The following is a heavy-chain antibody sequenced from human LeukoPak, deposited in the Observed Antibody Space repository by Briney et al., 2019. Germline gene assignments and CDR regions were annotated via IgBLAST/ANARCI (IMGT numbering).Heavy chain of an antibody. D-gene: IGHD5-12*01. CDR3: ARDAYGNSGQYSGYDGIFDY. J-gene: IGHJ4*02. V-gene: IGHV7-4-1*02. CDR1: GYTFTSYA. CDR2: INTNTGNP. Sequence: GASVKVSCKASGYTFTSYAMNWVRQAPGQGLEWMGWINTNTGNPTYAQGFTGRFVFSLDTSVSTAYLQISSLKAEDTAVYYCARDAYGNSGQYSGYDGIFDYWGQGTLVTVSS.